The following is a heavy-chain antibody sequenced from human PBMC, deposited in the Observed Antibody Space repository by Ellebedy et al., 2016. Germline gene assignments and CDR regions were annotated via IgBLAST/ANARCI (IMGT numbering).Heavy chain of an antibody. CDR1: GYTFTTFS. Sequence: ASVKVSXXASGYTFTTFSITWVRQVPGQGLEWMGFVNTFSGNTKFAQKFQGRVSMTTDSSTHTAYMDLRSLRSDDTALYYCRQGHYFDQWGQGALVTVSS. J-gene: IGHJ4*02. V-gene: IGHV1-18*04. CDR3: RQGHYFDQ. CDR2: VNTFSGNT.